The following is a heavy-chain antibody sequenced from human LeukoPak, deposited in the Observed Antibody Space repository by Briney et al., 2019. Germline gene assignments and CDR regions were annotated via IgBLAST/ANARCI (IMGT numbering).Heavy chain of an antibody. V-gene: IGHV1-18*04. D-gene: IGHD2-15*01. J-gene: IGHJ4*02. Sequence: ASVTVSCTASGYTFTRYGISWLRQAPGQGLEWMGWISAYNGDTNYAQKLQGRVTMTTDTSTSTAYMELRRLISYDTAVYYCAKDIGYCSGGSCSPYCDYWGQGTLVTVSS. CDR1: GYTFTRYG. CDR2: ISAYNGDT. CDR3: AKDIGYCSGGSCSPYCDY.